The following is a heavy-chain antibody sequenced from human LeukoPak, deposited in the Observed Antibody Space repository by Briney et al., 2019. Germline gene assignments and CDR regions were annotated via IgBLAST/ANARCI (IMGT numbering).Heavy chain of an antibody. CDR1: GFTFSTYW. J-gene: IGHJ4*02. Sequence: PGGSLRLSCAGSGFTFSTYWMNWVRQAPGKGLEWVANTNQDGSEKYYLDSVKGRFTISRDNAKNSVYLQMNSLRAEDTAVYYCARASTRGTSSWYSWGQGTLVTVSS. CDR3: ARASTRGTSSWYS. D-gene: IGHD6-13*01. V-gene: IGHV3-7*03. CDR2: TNQDGSEK.